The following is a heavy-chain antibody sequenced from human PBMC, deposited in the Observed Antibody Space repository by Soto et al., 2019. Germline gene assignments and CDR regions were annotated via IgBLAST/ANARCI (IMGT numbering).Heavy chain of an antibody. V-gene: IGHV4-59*08. Sequence: SETLSLTCTVSGGSISSYYWSWIRQPPGKGLEWIGYIYYSGSTNYNPSLKSRVTISVDTSKNQFSLKLSSVTAADTAVYYCARTTSMVENFDYWGQGTLVTVSS. CDR3: ARTTSMVENFDY. CDR1: GGSISSYY. D-gene: IGHD5-18*01. J-gene: IGHJ4*02. CDR2: IYYSGST.